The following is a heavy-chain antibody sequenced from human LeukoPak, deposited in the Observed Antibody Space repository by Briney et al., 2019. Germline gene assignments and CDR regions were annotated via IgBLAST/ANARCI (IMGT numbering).Heavy chain of an antibody. CDR3: ARDDTPLKGGSYYAGYFDY. CDR1: GFTFSSYT. D-gene: IGHD1-26*01. J-gene: IGHJ4*02. Sequence: GGSLRLSCAASGFTFSSYTMNWVRQAPGKGLEWVSSISSSSSYIYYADSVKGRFTISRDNAKNSLYLQMNSLRAEDTAVYYCARDDTPLKGGSYYAGYFDYWGQGTLVTVSS. V-gene: IGHV3-21*01. CDR2: ISSSSSYI.